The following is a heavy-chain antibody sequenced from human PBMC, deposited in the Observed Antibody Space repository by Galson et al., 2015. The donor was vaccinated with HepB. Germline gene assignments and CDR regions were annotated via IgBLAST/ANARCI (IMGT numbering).Heavy chain of an antibody. Sequence: SLRLSCAASGFTFSSYAMHWVRQAPGKGLEWVAVISYDGSNKYYADSVKGRFTISRDNSKNTLYLPMNSLRAEDTAVYYCARERIAAAGRVEDYFDYWGQGTLVTVSS. D-gene: IGHD6-13*01. CDR1: GFTFSSYA. CDR3: ARERIAAAGRVEDYFDY. V-gene: IGHV3-30-3*01. J-gene: IGHJ4*02. CDR2: ISYDGSNK.